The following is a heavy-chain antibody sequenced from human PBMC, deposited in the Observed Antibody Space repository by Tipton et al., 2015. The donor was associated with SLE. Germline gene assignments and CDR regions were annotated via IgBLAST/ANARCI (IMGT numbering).Heavy chain of an antibody. CDR1: GFTVSSNY. Sequence: GSLRLSCAASGFTVSSNYMSWVRQAPGKGLEWVSLIYSGGSTYYADSVKGRFTISRDTSTNTLYLQMNSLRAEDTAVYYCAREPSDHGYLDYWGQGTLVTVSS. V-gene: IGHV3-66*02. CDR3: AREPSDHGYLDY. J-gene: IGHJ4*02. D-gene: IGHD1-14*01. CDR2: IYSGGST.